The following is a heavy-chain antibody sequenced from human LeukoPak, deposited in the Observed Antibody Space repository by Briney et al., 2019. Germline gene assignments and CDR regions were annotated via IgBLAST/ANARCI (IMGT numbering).Heavy chain of an antibody. D-gene: IGHD6-19*01. CDR3: AFGYSSGWPQFDY. V-gene: IGHV1-46*03. J-gene: IGHJ4*02. Sequence: ASVKVSCKASEYTFTSYYMHWVRQAPGQGLEWMGIINPSGGSTSYAQKFQGRVTMTRDTTTSTVYMELSSLRSEDTAVYYCAFGYSSGWPQFDYWGQGTLVTVSS. CDR1: EYTFTSYY. CDR2: INPSGGST.